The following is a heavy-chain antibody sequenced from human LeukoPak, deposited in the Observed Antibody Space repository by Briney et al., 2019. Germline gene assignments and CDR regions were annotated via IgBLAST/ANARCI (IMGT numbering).Heavy chain of an antibody. D-gene: IGHD3-22*01. CDR3: TRVHYYDSSGYRGYYYYMDV. J-gene: IGHJ6*03. CDR2: IRSKAYGGTT. CDR1: GFPFSGYE. V-gene: IGHV3-49*04. Sequence: GGSLRLSCAASGFPFSGYEMNWVRQAPGKGLERVGFIRSKAYGGTTEYAASVKGRFTISRDDSKSIAYLQMNSLKTEDTAVYYCTRVHYYDSSGYRGYYYYMDVWGKGTTVTVSS.